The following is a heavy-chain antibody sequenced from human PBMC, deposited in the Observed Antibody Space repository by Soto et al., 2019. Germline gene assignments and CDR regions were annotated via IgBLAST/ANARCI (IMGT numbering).Heavy chain of an antibody. V-gene: IGHV3-23*01. D-gene: IGHD2-15*01. CDR1: GFTFSTYA. CDR2: ISGSGGNT. Sequence: GGSLRLSCAASGFTFSTYAMSWVRQAPGKGLEWVSAISGSGGNTYYADSVKGRFTISRDNSKNTLYLQMNSLRAEDTAVYYCALGYWDRDAFDIWGQGTMVTVSS. CDR3: ALGYWDRDAFDI. J-gene: IGHJ3*02.